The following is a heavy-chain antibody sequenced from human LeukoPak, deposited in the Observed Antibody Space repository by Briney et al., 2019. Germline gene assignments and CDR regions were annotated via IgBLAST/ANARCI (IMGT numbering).Heavy chain of an antibody. Sequence: ASVKVSCKASGYTFTSYGISWVRQAPGHGLEWMGWISAYNGNTNYAQKLQGRVTMTTDTSTSTAYMELRSLRSDDTAVYYCARRVDFWSGSYYYGMDVWGQGTTVTVSS. V-gene: IGHV1-18*01. D-gene: IGHD3-3*01. CDR3: ARRVDFWSGSYYYGMDV. J-gene: IGHJ6*02. CDR2: ISAYNGNT. CDR1: GYTFTSYG.